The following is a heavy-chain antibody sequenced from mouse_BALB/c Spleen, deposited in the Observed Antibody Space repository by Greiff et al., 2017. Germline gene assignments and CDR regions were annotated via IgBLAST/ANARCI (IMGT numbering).Heavy chain of an antibody. V-gene: IGHV1S81*02. CDR1: GYTFTSYW. D-gene: IGHD1-2*01. CDR2: INPSNGRT. Sequence: QVQLQQPGAELVKPGASVQLSCKASGYTFTSYWMHWVKQRPGQGLEWIGEINPSNGRTNYNEKFKSKATLTVDKSSSTAYMQLSSLTSEDSAVYYCARKGTALDYWGQGTTLTVSS. J-gene: IGHJ2*01. CDR3: ARKGTALDY.